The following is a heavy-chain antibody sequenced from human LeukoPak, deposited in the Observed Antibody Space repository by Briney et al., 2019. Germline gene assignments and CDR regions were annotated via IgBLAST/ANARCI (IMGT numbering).Heavy chain of an antibody. V-gene: IGHV1-46*01. Sequence: ASVKVSCKASGYTFTSYYMHWVRQAPGQGLEWMGIINPSGGSTSYAQKFQGRVTMTRDTSTSTAYMELRSLRSDDTAVYYCARDSGYCSSTSCYLDGMDVWGQGTTVTVSS. J-gene: IGHJ6*02. CDR3: ARDSGYCSSTSCYLDGMDV. CDR2: INPSGGST. D-gene: IGHD2-2*03. CDR1: GYTFTSYY.